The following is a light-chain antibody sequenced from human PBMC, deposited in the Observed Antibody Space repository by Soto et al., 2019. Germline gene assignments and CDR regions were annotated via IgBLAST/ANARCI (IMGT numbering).Light chain of an antibody. Sequence: QSALPQPASVSGLLGQSITFSCPGTSSDVVGYNYVSWYQHHPGKAPKLMIYDVSNRPSGVSNRFSGSKSGNTASLTISGLQPEDEADYYCSSYTTSNTRQIVFGTGTKVTVL. CDR1: SSDVVGYNY. V-gene: IGLV2-14*03. CDR3: SSYTTSNTRQIV. J-gene: IGLJ1*01. CDR2: DVS.